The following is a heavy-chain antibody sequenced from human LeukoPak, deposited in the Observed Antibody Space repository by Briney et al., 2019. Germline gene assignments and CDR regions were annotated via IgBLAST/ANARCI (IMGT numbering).Heavy chain of an antibody. CDR3: ARDVRGYGIDY. J-gene: IGHJ4*02. V-gene: IGHV4-59*01. D-gene: IGHD3-3*01. CDR2: IYYSGST. Sequence: PSETLSLTCTVSGGSISSYYWSWIRQPPGKGLEWIGYIYYSGSTNYNPSLKSRVTISVDTSKNQFSLKLSSVTAADTAVYYCARDVRGYGIDYSGQGTLVTVSS. CDR1: GGSISSYY.